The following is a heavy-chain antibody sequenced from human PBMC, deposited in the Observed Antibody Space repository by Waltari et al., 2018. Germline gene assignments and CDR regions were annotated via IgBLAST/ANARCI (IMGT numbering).Heavy chain of an antibody. J-gene: IGHJ4*02. V-gene: IGHV3-9*03. CDR2: LSWKSGTI. CDR1: GFTFDDYS. Sequence: EVQLVESGGGLVQPGRSLRLSCAASGFTFDDYSMHWVRQVPGKGLDGVSGLSWKSGTIYYADSVKGRFTVSRDNAKNSLYLQMNSLRPEDMALYYCAKGLYSGSYDVFDYWGQGALVTVSS. D-gene: IGHD1-26*01. CDR3: AKGLYSGSYDVFDY.